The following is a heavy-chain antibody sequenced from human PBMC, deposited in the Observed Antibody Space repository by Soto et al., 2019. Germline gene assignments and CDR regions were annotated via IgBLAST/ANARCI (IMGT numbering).Heavy chain of an antibody. D-gene: IGHD3-10*01. CDR1: GYTFTSYG. CDR2: ISAYNGNT. Sequence: QVPLVQSGAEVKKPGASVKVSCKASGYTFTSYGISWVRQAPGQGLEWMGWISAYNGNTNYAQKLQGRVTMTTDTSTSTAYMELRSLRSDDTAVYYCARELRITMVRGRFDYWGQGTLVTVSS. J-gene: IGHJ4*02. CDR3: ARELRITMVRGRFDY. V-gene: IGHV1-18*01.